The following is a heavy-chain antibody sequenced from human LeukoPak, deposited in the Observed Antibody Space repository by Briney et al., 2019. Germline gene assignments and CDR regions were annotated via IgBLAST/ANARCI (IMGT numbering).Heavy chain of an antibody. D-gene: IGHD4-23*01. CDR1: GGSISSYY. Sequence: PSETLSLTCTVSGGSISSYYWSWIRQPPGKGLEWIGYIYYSGSTNYNPSLKSRVTISVDTSKNQFSLKLSSVTAADTAVYYCAGGGGNSFLLVYAFDILGPGKMV. J-gene: IGHJ3*02. CDR2: IYYSGST. V-gene: IGHV4-59*01. CDR3: AGGGGNSFLLVYAFDI.